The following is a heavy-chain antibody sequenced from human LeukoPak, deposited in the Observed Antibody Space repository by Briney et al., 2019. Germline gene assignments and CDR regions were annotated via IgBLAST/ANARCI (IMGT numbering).Heavy chain of an antibody. V-gene: IGHV1-18*01. D-gene: IGHD2-15*01. CDR3: ARDEGYCSGGSCFDY. CDR1: GYTFTSYG. Sequence: ASVKVSCKASGYTFTSYGISWVRQAPGQVLEWMGWISAYNGNTNYAQKLQGRVTMTTDTSTSTAYMELRSLRSDDTAVYYCARDEGYCSGGSCFDYWGQGTLVTVSS. J-gene: IGHJ4*02. CDR2: ISAYNGNT.